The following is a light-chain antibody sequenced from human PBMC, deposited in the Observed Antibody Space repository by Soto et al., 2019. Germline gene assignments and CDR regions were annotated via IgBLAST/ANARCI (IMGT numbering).Light chain of an antibody. CDR1: QSVSSSY. CDR3: QQYGT. CDR2: GAS. Sequence: VLAGSPGTLSWARGERGTLSCRASQSVSSSYLAWYQQKPGQAPRLLIYGASSRATGMPDRFSGSGSGTDFTLPISRLEPEDFAVYYCQQYGTVGQGTKVDIK. J-gene: IGKJ1*01. V-gene: IGKV3-20*01.